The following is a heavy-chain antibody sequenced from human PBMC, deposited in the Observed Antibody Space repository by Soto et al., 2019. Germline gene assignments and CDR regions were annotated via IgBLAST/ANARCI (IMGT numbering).Heavy chain of an antibody. Sequence: QVQLVESGGGVVQPGRSLRLSCAASGFTFSSYAMHWVRQAPGKGLEWVAVISYDGSNKYYADSVKGRFTISRDNSKNTLYLQMNSLRAEDTAVYYCARDPLDFWSGYFIDYWGQGTLVTVSS. D-gene: IGHD3-3*01. CDR1: GFTFSSYA. V-gene: IGHV3-30-3*01. CDR2: ISYDGSNK. J-gene: IGHJ4*02. CDR3: ARDPLDFWSGYFIDY.